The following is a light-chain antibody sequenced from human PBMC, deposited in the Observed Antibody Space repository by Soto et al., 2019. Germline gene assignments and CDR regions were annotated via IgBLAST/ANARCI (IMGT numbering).Light chain of an antibody. V-gene: IGKV3-15*01. CDR1: QSVGYN. CDR3: QMYTNWVFT. J-gene: IGKJ2*01. Sequence: IVMTQSPATLSVSPGERATLSSRASQSVGYNLAWYQQKPGQAPSLLIYGASIRAAVVPARFSGSGSGTEFTLTISSLQSEDFAVYSCQMYTNWVFTFGQGTKLEVK. CDR2: GAS.